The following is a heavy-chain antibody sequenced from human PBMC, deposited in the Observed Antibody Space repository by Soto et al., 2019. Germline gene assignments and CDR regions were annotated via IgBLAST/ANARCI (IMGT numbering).Heavy chain of an antibody. D-gene: IGHD3-10*02. CDR3: AKINFYVIGGKGLSPTP. CDR2: INPDGGDT. V-gene: IGHV1-2*02. Sequence: SVKVSCKASGYTFSDYYMHWVRQAPGQGLEWMGYINPDGGDTTYAQKFQGRVTMTRDTSISTAYMELTRLTSDDTAMYYCAKINFYVIGGKGLSPTPWGQGTLATVPS. J-gene: IGHJ5*02. CDR1: GYTFSDYY.